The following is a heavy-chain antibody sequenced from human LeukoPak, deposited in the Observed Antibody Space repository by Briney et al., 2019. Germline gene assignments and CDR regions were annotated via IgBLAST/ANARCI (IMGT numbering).Heavy chain of an antibody. CDR2: IYTSGST. Sequence: SETLSLTCTVSGGSISSYYWSWIRQPAGKGLEWIGRIYTSGSTNYNPSLKSRVTISVDRSKNQFSLKLSSVTAADTAVYYCARDSFRRSTMVGMDVWGQGTTVTVSS. V-gene: IGHV4-4*07. CDR3: ARDSFRRSTMVGMDV. D-gene: IGHD3-10*01. J-gene: IGHJ6*02. CDR1: GGSISSYY.